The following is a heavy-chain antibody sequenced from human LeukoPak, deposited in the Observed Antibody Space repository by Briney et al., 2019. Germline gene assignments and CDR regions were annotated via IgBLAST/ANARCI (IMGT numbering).Heavy chain of an antibody. D-gene: IGHD2-15*01. CDR2: TYYRSKWSN. J-gene: IGHJ2*01. CDR3: ARAPIGGWYFDL. V-gene: IGHV6-1*01. Sequence: SRTLSVTCAISGDSVSSNSAAWNWTRQSPSRGLEWLGRTYYRSKWSNDYAVSVKSRITINPDTSQNQFSLQLNSLTPEDTAVYYCARAPIGGWYFDLWGRNTVLSVSS. CDR1: GDSVSSNSAA.